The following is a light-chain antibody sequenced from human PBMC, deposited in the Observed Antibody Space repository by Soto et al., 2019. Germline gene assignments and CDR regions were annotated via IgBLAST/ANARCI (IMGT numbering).Light chain of an antibody. CDR1: QSVSSRS. CDR3: QQSFTSIFT. J-gene: IGKJ3*01. Sequence: EIVLTQSPGTLSLSPGERATLSCRASQSVSSRSLAWYQQKPGQAPRLLISGASSRAADIPDRFSGSGSGTDFTLTISGLQPEDFGTYYCQQSFTSIFTFGPGTKVDV. CDR2: GAS. V-gene: IGKV3-20*01.